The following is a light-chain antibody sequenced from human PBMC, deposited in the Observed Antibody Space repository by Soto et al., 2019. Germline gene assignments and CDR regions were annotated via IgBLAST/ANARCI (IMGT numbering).Light chain of an antibody. J-gene: IGLJ1*01. CDR1: SVDVGAYDF. Sequence: QSVLTQPHSVSGSPGQSATISCTGTSVDVGAYDFVSWYQQHPGKAPKLLIYVVSGRPSGVPHRFSGSKSGNAASLTISGLQAEDEADYYCSSFTTSHTYVFGTGTKVTVL. CDR2: VVS. V-gene: IGLV2-11*01. CDR3: SSFTTSHTYV.